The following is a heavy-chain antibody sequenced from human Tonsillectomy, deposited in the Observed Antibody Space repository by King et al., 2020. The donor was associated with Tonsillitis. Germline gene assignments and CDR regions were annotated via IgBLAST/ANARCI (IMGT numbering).Heavy chain of an antibody. CDR1: GYTFTSYP. CDR2: INAGNGNT. CDR3: ARILGYCISPSCQRSFDY. J-gene: IGHJ4*02. V-gene: IGHV1-3*01. Sequence: QLVQSGAEVKKPGASVKVSCKASGYTFTSYPIHWVRQAPGQRLEWMGWINAGNGNTKYSQKFQGRVTIARDTSASTAYMELSSLRSEDTAVYYCARILGYCISPSCQRSFDYWGQGTLVTVSS. D-gene: IGHD2-2*01.